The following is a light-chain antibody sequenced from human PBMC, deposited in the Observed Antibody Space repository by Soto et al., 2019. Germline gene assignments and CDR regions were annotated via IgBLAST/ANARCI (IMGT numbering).Light chain of an antibody. Sequence: EIVLTQSPGTLSLSPGERATLSCRASQSVSSSYLAWYQQKPGQAPRLLIYGASSRATGIPDRFSGSGSGTDFTLTISRLEPEDFAVYYCQQYGSSPRARTFGGGTKVDIK. J-gene: IGKJ4*01. CDR2: GAS. CDR1: QSVSSSY. CDR3: QQYGSSPRART. V-gene: IGKV3-20*01.